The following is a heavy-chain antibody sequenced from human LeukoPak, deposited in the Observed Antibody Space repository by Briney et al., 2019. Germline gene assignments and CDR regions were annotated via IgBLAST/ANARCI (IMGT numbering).Heavy chain of an antibody. V-gene: IGHV1-69*04. CDR2: IIPILGIA. CDR1: GGTFSSYA. D-gene: IGHD3-22*01. CDR3: ARVYDSSGFIDY. J-gene: IGHJ4*02. Sequence: GASVKVSCKASGGTFSSYAISWVRQAPGQGLEWMGRIIPILGIANYAQKFQGRVTITADKSTSTAYMELSSLRSDDTAVYYCARVYDSSGFIDYWGQGTLVTVSS.